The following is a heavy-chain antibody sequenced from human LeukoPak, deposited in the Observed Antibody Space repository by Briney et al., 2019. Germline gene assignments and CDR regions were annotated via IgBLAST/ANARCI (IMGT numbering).Heavy chain of an antibody. CDR1: GFSFSTSS. J-gene: IGHJ4*02. Sequence: GGSLRLSCAASGFSFSTSSMSWVRQTPGKGLEWISYIRGSSTTIYYADSVKGRFTISRDNARNSLYLQMNDLRAEDTGVYFCARDARSHCGTAACYGPYFDYWGQGSLVTVSS. CDR2: IRGSSTTI. CDR3: ARDARSHCGTAACYGPYFDY. D-gene: IGHD2-2*01. V-gene: IGHV3-48*01.